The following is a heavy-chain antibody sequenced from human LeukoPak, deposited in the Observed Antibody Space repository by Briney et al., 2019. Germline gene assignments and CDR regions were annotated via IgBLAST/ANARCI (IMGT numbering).Heavy chain of an antibody. D-gene: IGHD5-24*01. V-gene: IGHV3-33*01. CDR1: GFTFSSYG. Sequence: GGSLRLSCAAPGFTFSSYGMHWVRQAPGKGLEWVAVIWYDGSNKYYADSVKGRFTISRDNSKNTLYLQMNSLRAEDTAVYYCARGGGYNPFDYWGQGTLATVSS. J-gene: IGHJ4*02. CDR2: IWYDGSNK. CDR3: ARGGGYNPFDY.